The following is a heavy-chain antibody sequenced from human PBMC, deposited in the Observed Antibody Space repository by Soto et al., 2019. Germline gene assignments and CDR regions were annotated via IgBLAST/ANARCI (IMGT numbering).Heavy chain of an antibody. D-gene: IGHD3-22*01. CDR1: GFTFSNAW. CDR3: TTDSYYYDSSGYYLDQPFDY. CDR2: IKSKTDGGTT. Sequence: GGSLRVSCAASGFTFSNAWMNWVRQAPGKGLEWVGRIKSKTDGGTTDYAAPVKGRFTISRDDSKNTLYLQMNSLKTEDAAVYYCTTDSYYYDSSGYYLDQPFDYWGQGTLVTVSS. V-gene: IGHV3-15*07. J-gene: IGHJ4*02.